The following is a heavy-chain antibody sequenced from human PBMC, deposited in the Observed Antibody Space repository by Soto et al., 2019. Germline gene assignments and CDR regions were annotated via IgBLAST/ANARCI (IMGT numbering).Heavy chain of an antibody. CDR1: GGSFSGYY. D-gene: IGHD3-10*01. CDR2: INHSGST. Sequence: SETLSLTCAVYGGSFSGYYWSWIRQPPGKGLEWIGEINHSGSTNYNPSLKSRVTISVDTSKNQFSLKLSSVTAADTAVYYCARGTPAYYYGSGSRRGAFDIWGQGTMVTVSS. V-gene: IGHV4-34*01. CDR3: ARGTPAYYYGSGSRRGAFDI. J-gene: IGHJ3*02.